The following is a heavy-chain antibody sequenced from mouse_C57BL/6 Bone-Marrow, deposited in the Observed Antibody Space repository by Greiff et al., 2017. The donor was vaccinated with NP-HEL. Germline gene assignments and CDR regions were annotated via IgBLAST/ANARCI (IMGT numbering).Heavy chain of an antibody. Sequence: DVQLQESEGGLVQPGSSMKLSCTASGFTFSDYYMAWVRQVPEKGLEWVANINYDGSSTYYLDSLKSRFIISRDNAKNILYLQMSSLKSEDTATYYCARDYYGSFDYWGQGTTLTVSS. CDR2: INYDGSST. CDR1: GFTFSDYY. V-gene: IGHV5-16*01. J-gene: IGHJ2*01. D-gene: IGHD1-1*01. CDR3: ARDYYGSFDY.